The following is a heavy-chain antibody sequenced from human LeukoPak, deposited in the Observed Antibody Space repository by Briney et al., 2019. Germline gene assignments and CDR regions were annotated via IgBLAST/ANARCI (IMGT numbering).Heavy chain of an antibody. V-gene: IGHV3-30*18. CDR3: AKPLGASHGYYYYGMDV. CDR1: GFTFSSYG. D-gene: IGHD2-15*01. CDR2: ISYDGSNK. Sequence: GRSLRLSCAASGFTFSSYGMHWVRQAPGKGLEWVAVISYDGSNKYYADSVKGRFTISRDNSKNTLYLQMNSLRAEDTAVYYCAKPLGASHGYYYYGMDVWGQGTTVTVSS. J-gene: IGHJ6*02.